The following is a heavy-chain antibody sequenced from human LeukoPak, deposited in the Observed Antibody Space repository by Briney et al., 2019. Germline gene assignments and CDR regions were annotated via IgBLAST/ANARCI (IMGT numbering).Heavy chain of an antibody. Sequence: PGGSLRLSCALSGFTFSSYAMSWVRQAPGKGLEWVSAISGSGGSTYYADSVKGRFTISRDNSKNTLYLQMNSLRAEDTAVYYCAKDRGGDYVPDIALDYWGQGTLVTVSS. CDR2: ISGSGGST. J-gene: IGHJ4*02. D-gene: IGHD4-17*01. V-gene: IGHV3-23*01. CDR1: GFTFSSYA. CDR3: AKDRGGDYVPDIALDY.